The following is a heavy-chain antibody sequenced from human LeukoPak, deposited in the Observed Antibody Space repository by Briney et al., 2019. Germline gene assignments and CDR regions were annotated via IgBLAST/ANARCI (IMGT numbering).Heavy chain of an antibody. D-gene: IGHD3-10*01. Sequence: PSETLSLTCTVSGGSMSGYFWSWIRQPPGKGLEWIGYIYYSGSTNYNTSLKSRVTISVDTSKNQFSLKLSSVTAADTAVYYCARDHRIMVRGVIRYYHGMDVWGQGTTVTVSS. V-gene: IGHV4-59*01. CDR3: ARDHRIMVRGVIRYYHGMDV. J-gene: IGHJ6*02. CDR1: GGSMSGYF. CDR2: IYYSGST.